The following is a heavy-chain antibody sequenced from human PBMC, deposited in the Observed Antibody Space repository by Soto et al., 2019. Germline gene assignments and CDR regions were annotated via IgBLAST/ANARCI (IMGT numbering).Heavy chain of an antibody. J-gene: IGHJ5*02. D-gene: IGHD5-12*01. CDR2: IYWNDDK. CDR3: AHSIVATITSSDNWFDP. CDR1: GFSLSTSGVG. Sequence: QITLKESGPTLVKPTQTLTLTCTFSGFSLSTSGVGVGWIRQPPGKALEWLALIYWNDDKRYSPSLKSSLTITKDTSKNQVVLTMTNMDPVDTATYYCAHSIVATITSSDNWFDPWGQGTLVTVSS. V-gene: IGHV2-5*01.